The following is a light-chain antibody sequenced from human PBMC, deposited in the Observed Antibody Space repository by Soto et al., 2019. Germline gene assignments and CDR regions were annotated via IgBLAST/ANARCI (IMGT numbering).Light chain of an antibody. V-gene: IGKV3-11*01. Sequence: EIVLPQSLATLSLSPGESASLSCRASQSVRSYLAWYQQKPGQAPRLLIYDASNRATGIPARFSGSGSGTDFTLNISSLEPEDFAVYYCQQRSNWPLTFGGGTKV. CDR1: QSVRSY. J-gene: IGKJ4*02. CDR3: QQRSNWPLT. CDR2: DAS.